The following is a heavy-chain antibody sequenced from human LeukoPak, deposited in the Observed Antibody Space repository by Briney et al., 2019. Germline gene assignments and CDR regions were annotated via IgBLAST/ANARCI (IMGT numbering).Heavy chain of an antibody. Sequence: GGSLRLSCAASGFTFSSYSMNWVRQAPGKGLEWVSYISSSSSTIYYADSVKGRFTISRDNAKNSLYLQMNSLRAEDTAVYYCARERFSTSGYGLFDPWGQGTLVTVSS. V-gene: IGHV3-48*04. J-gene: IGHJ5*02. CDR3: ARERFSTSGYGLFDP. CDR2: ISSSSSTI. CDR1: GFTFSSYS. D-gene: IGHD2-2*01.